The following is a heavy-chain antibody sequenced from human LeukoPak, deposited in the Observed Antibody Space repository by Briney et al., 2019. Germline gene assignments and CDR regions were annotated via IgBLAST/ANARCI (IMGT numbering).Heavy chain of an antibody. J-gene: IGHJ5*02. CDR2: INPNSGGT. CDR3: ARVGELYWGQGWFDP. CDR1: GYTFTGYY. D-gene: IGHD3-10*01. V-gene: IGHV1-2*02. Sequence: ASVKVSCKASGYTFTGYYMHWVRQAPGQGLEWMGWINPNSGGTNYAQKFQGRVTMTRDTSISTAYMELSRLRSDDTAVYYCARVGELYWGQGWFDPWGQGTLVTVSS.